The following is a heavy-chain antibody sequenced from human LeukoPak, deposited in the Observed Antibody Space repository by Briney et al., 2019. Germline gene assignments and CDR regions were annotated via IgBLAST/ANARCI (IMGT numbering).Heavy chain of an antibody. D-gene: IGHD3-3*01. V-gene: IGHV3-30*18. CDR2: ISYDGSNK. CDR3: AKDREWSTSNDAFDI. CDR1: GFTFSSYG. J-gene: IGHJ3*02. Sequence: PGGSLRLSCAASGFTFSSYGMHWVRQAPGKGLEWVAVISYDGSNKYYADSVKGRFTISRDNSKNTLYLQMNSLRAEDTAVYYCAKDREWSTSNDAFDIWGQGTMVTVSS.